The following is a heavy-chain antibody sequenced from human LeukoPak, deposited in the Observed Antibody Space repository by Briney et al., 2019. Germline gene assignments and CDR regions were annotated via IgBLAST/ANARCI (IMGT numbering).Heavy chain of an antibody. CDR3: AKDIRGLRAPQSTSERGHDAFDI. CDR2: IRGDGVTT. V-gene: IGHV3-23*01. Sequence: PGGSLRLSCAASGFTFSSYSMNWVRQAPGKGLEWVSGIRGDGVTTYYADSVKGRFTISRDNAKNSLYLQMNSLRAEDTALYYCAKDIRGLRAPQSTSERGHDAFDIWGQGTMVTVSS. CDR1: GFTFSSYS. J-gene: IGHJ3*02. D-gene: IGHD4-17*01.